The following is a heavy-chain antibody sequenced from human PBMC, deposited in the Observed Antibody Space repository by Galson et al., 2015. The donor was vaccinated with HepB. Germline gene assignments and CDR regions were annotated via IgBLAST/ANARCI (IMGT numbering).Heavy chain of an antibody. D-gene: IGHD5-18*01. J-gene: IGHJ4*02. CDR2: IKSKTDGGTT. Sequence: SLRLSCAASGFTFSNAWMSWVRQAPGKGLEWVGRIKSKTDGGTTDYAAPVKGRFTISRDDSKNTLYLQMNSLKTEDTAVYYCTTDRRRIQLWLFFGWGQGTLVTVSS. CDR3: TTDRRRIQLWLFFG. CDR1: GFTFSNAW. V-gene: IGHV3-15*01.